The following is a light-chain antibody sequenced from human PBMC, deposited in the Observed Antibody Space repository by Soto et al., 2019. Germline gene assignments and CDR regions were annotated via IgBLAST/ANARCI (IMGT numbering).Light chain of an antibody. J-gene: IGKJ1*01. CDR1: QTISSW. CDR3: QHYNSYSEA. CDR2: KAS. V-gene: IGKV1-5*03. Sequence: DIQMTQSPSFLSASAADRVAITFRASQTISSWLAWYQQKPGKAPKLLIYKASTLKSGVPSRFSGSGSGTEFTLTISSLQPDDFATYYCQHYNSYSEAFGQGTKVDIK.